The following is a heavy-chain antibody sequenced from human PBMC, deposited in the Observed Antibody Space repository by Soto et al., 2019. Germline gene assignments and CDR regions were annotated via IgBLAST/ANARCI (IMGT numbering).Heavy chain of an antibody. CDR2: INHSGST. Sequence: QVQLQQWGAGLLKPSETLSLTCAVYGGSFSGYYWTWIRQPPGTGLEWIGEINHSGSTNYNPSLKSRVTISVDTSENQFSLKLTSVTAADTAVYYCARDKITGRFDYWGQGTLGTVS. V-gene: IGHV4-34*01. CDR3: ARDKITGRFDY. J-gene: IGHJ4*02. CDR1: GGSFSGYY. D-gene: IGHD2-8*02.